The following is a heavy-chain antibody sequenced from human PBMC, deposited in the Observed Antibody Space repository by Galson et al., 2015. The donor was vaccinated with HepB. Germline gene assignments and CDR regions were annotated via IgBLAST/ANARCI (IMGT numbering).Heavy chain of an antibody. CDR3: ARLGEEQQLDY. CDR2: IYYSGST. V-gene: IGHV4-39*01. J-gene: IGHJ4*02. D-gene: IGHD6-13*01. Sequence: ETLSLTCTVSGGSISSSSYYWGWIRQPPGKGLEWIGSIYYSGSTYYNPSLKSRVTISVDTSKNQFSLKLSSVTAADTAVYYRARLGEEQQLDYWGQGTLVAVSS. CDR1: GGSISSSSYY.